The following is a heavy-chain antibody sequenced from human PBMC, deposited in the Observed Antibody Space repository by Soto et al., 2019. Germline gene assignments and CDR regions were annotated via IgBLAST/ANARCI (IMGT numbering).Heavy chain of an antibody. V-gene: IGHV3-15*01. CDR2: IKSKTDGGTT. J-gene: IGHJ4*02. Sequence: EVQLVESGGGLVKPGGSLRLSCAASGFTFSNAWMSWVRQAPGKGLEWVGRIKSKTDGGTTDYAAPVKGRFTISRDDSKNTLYLQMNSLKTEDTAVHYCTTDSRESSSWYEQYFDYWGQGTLVTVSS. CDR1: GFTFSNAW. CDR3: TTDSRESSSWYEQYFDY. D-gene: IGHD6-13*01.